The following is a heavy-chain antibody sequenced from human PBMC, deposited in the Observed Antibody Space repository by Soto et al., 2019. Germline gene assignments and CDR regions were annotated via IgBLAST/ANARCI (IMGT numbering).Heavy chain of an antibody. CDR3: ARDITMIVVVDNRRKTGLGY. J-gene: IGHJ4*02. D-gene: IGHD3-22*01. CDR1: GYTFTSYG. Sequence: QVQLVQSGAEVKKPGASVKVSCKASGYTFTSYGIIWVRQAPGQGLEWMGWISAYNGNTNYAQKLQGRVTMTTDTSTSTAYMELRSLRSDDTAVYYCARDITMIVVVDNRRKTGLGYWGQGTLVTVSS. CDR2: ISAYNGNT. V-gene: IGHV1-18*01.